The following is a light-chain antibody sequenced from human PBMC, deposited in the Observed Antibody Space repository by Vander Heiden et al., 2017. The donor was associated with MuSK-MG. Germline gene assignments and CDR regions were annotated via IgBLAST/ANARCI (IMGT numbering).Light chain of an antibody. Sequence: AIRMTQSPSSFSASTGDRVTITCRARQGISSYLAWYQQKPGKAPKLLIYAASTLQSGVPSRFSGSGSSTDFTLTISCLQSEDFATYYCRQDDSYPLTFGHGTKVDIK. V-gene: IGKV1-8*01. CDR3: RQDDSYPLT. CDR1: QGISSY. J-gene: IGKJ3*01. CDR2: AAS.